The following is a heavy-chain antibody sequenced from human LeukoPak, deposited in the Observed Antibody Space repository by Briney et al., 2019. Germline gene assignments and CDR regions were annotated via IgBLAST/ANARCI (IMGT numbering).Heavy chain of an antibody. CDR3: ARVQKTDGSPLFDP. J-gene: IGHJ5*02. Sequence: GASETVSCKASGGSFSSYAISWVRQAPGRGLEWKGGIIPIFGTANYEQNFPGRVTLTAHQSTGTAYMELGSRRSHDPAVAYRARVQKTDGSPLFDPWGQGTLVTVSS. V-gene: IGHV1-69*13. CDR2: IIPIFGTA. CDR1: GGSFSSYA. D-gene: IGHD2-21*02.